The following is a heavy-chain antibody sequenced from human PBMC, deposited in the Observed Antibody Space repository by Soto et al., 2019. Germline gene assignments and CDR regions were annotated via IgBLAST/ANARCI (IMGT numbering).Heavy chain of an antibody. V-gene: IGHV3-23*01. D-gene: IGHD2-2*01. J-gene: IGHJ4*02. CDR3: AKDTYSTTSFYTDY. CDR1: GFTFTSYA. CDR2: ISSSGGGT. Sequence: EVQLLESGGGLVQPGGSLRLSCAASGFTFTSYAMSWVRQAPGKGLEWVSTISSSGGGTYYADSVKGRFTISRDNPKNTLYLQMRSLRAEDTAVYYCAKDTYSTTSFYTDYWGQGTLVTVSS.